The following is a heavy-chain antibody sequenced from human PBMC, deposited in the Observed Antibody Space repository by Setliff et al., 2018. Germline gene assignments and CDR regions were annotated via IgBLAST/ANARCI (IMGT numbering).Heavy chain of an antibody. CDR2: TIPMFGTI. J-gene: IGHJ6*03. CDR1: GGTFSSYG. D-gene: IGHD3-22*01. Sequence: RASVKVSCKASGGTFSSYGISWVRQAPGQGLEWMGGTIPMFGTIDYARKFQGRVTIITDESTSTAYMQLSSLGSEDTAVYYCVREGVDSRSSTDYRYYMDVWGQGTTVTVSS. V-gene: IGHV1-69*05. CDR3: VREGVDSRSSTDYRYYMDV.